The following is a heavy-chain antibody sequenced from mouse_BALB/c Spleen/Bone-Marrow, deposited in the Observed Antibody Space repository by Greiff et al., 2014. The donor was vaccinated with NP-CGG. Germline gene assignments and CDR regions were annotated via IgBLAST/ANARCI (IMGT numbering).Heavy chain of an antibody. D-gene: IGHD2-14*01. CDR2: ISSGGNYT. CDR1: GFTFSSYG. V-gene: IGHV5-6*02. Sequence: EVKLVESGGDLVKPGGSLKLSCAASGFTFSSYGMSWVRQTPEKRLEWVANISSGGNYTYYPDSVKGRFTISRDNAKNTLYLQMSSLKAEDSSIYSCARRRCPFAYWGQGTLVTVSA. J-gene: IGHJ3*01. CDR3: ARRRCPFAY.